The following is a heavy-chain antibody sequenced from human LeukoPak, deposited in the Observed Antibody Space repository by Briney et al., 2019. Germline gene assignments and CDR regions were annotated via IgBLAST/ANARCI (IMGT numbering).Heavy chain of an antibody. CDR1: GGSISSSSYY. J-gene: IGHJ4*02. V-gene: IGHV4-39*01. Sequence: SETLSLTCTASGGSISSSSYYWGWIRQPPGKGLEWIGSIYYSGSTYYNPSLKSRATISVDTSKNQFSLKLSSVTAAATAVYYCASTSYYYGYYFDYWGQGTLVTVSS. D-gene: IGHD3-22*01. CDR3: ASTSYYYGYYFDY. CDR2: IYYSGST.